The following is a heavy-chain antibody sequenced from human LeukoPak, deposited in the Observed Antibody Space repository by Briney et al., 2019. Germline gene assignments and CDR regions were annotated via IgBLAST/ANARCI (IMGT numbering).Heavy chain of an antibody. D-gene: IGHD5-18*01. CDR1: GFTFSSYG. CDR3: GRWIQLWLAVDY. V-gene: IGHV3-30*03. Sequence: PGRSLRLSCAASGFTFSSYGMHWVRQAPGKGLEWVAVISYDGSNKYYADSVKGRFTISRDNSKNTLYLQMNSLRAEDTAVYYCGRWIQLWLAVDYWGQGTLVTVSS. CDR2: ISYDGSNK. J-gene: IGHJ4*02.